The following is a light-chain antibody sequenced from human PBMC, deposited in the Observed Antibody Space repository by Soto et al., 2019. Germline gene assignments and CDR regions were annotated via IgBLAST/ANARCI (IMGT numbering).Light chain of an antibody. CDR3: SSYEGSNNPVV. V-gene: IGLV2-8*01. CDR1: SSDVGGYNY. CDR2: EVS. J-gene: IGLJ2*01. Sequence: QSALTQPPSASGSPGQSVTISCTGTSSDVGGYNYVSWYQQHPGKAPKLMIYEVSKRPSGVPDRFSGSKSGNTASLTVSGLQAEDEADYYCSSYEGSNNPVVFGGGTKLTVL.